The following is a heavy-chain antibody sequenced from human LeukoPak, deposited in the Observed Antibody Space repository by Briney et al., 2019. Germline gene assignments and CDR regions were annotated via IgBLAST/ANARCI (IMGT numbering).Heavy chain of an antibody. V-gene: IGHV4-30-2*01. J-gene: IGHJ4*02. CDR3: ARDGEGFDY. CDR1: GGSISSGGYS. Sequence: PSETLSLTCAVSGGSISSGGYSSSWIRQPPGKGLEWIGYIYHSGSTYYNPSLKSRVTISVDRSKNQFSLKLSSVTAADTAVYYCARDGEGFDYWGQGTLVTVSS. D-gene: IGHD2-21*01. CDR2: IYHSGST.